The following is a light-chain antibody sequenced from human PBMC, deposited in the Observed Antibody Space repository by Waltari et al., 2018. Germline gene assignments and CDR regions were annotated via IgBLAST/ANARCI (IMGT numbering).Light chain of an antibody. V-gene: IGLV2-14*03. CDR3: SSYATTRVI. CDR1: GSDIGGHKF. CDR2: DVT. Sequence: QSALTQPASVSGTPGQSITISCSGTGSDIGGHKFFSWYQQPPGEAPKVIIYDVTSRPSGVSDRFSGSKSGNTAFLTISGLQAEDEADYYCSSYATTRVIFGGGTKVTVL. J-gene: IGLJ2*01.